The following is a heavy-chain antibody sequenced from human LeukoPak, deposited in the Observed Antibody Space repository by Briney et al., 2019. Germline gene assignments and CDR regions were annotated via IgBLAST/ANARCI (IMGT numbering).Heavy chain of an antibody. D-gene: IGHD4-11*01. J-gene: IGHJ4*02. CDR1: GFTFTSSA. Sequence: SVKVSCKASGFTFTSSAVQWVRQARGQRLEWIGWIVVGSGNTNYAQKFQERVTITRDMSTSTAYMELSSLRSEDTAVYYCAASRDYSNSQFDYWGQGTLVTVSS. V-gene: IGHV1-58*01. CDR2: IVVGSGNT. CDR3: AASRDYSNSQFDY.